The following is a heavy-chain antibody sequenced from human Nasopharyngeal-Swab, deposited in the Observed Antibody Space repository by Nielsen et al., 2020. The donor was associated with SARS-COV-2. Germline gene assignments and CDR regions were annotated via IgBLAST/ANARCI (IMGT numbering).Heavy chain of an antibody. J-gene: IGHJ4*02. CDR2: IYHSGST. V-gene: IGHV4-38-2*01. D-gene: IGHD5-18*01. CDR3: ARRSGYSYGYALDN. Sequence: RQAPGKGLEWIASIYHSGSTYYNPSLRSRVTILVDTSKNQFSLKLYTGTAADTAIYYCARRSGYSYGYALDNWGQGTLVTVSS.